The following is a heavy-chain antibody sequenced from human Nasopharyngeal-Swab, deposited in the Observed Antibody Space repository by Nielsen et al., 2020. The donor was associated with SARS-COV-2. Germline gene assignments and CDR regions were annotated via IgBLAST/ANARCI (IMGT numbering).Heavy chain of an antibody. D-gene: IGHD1-26*01. CDR3: ARVGGGSYYFDY. V-gene: IGHV3-30-3*01. CDR2: ISYDGSNK. CDR1: GFTFSSYA. Sequence: GESLKISCAASGFTFSSYAMSWVSQAPGKGLEWVAVISYDGSNKYYADSVKGRFTISRDNSKNTLYLQMNSLRAEDTAVYYCARVGGGSYYFDYWGQGTLVTVSS. J-gene: IGHJ4*02.